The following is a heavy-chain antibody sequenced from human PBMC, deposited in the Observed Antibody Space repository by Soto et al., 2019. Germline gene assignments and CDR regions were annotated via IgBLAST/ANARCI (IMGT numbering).Heavy chain of an antibody. CDR1: GYSFTSYW. V-gene: IGHV5-51*01. CDR2: IYPGDSDT. Sequence: GESLKISCKGSGYSFTSYWIGWARQMPGKGLEWMGIIYPGDSDTRYSPTFQGQVTISADKSISTAYLQWSSLKASDTAMYYCAKTAAGGKNYYGMDVWGQGTTVTVSS. J-gene: IGHJ6*02. D-gene: IGHD6-13*01. CDR3: AKTAAGGKNYYGMDV.